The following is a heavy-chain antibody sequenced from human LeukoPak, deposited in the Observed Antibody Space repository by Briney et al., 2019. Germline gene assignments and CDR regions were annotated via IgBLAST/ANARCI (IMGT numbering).Heavy chain of an antibody. Sequence: PGRSLRLSCAASGFTFNNYAMHWVRQAPGKGLGWVALISYDGSNEYHADSVKGRFTISRANSKNTLYLQMNSLRAEDTAVYYCAKYGGDLASGYYGMDVWGQGTTVTVS. V-gene: IGHV3-30*01. J-gene: IGHJ6*02. CDR1: GFTFNNYA. D-gene: IGHD2-21*02. CDR3: AKYGGDLASGYYGMDV. CDR2: ISYDGSNE.